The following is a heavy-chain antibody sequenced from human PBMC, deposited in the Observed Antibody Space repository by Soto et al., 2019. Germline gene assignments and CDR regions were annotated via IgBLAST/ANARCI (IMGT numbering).Heavy chain of an antibody. Sequence: GASVKVSCKVSGYTLTELSMHWVRQDPGKGLEWMGGFDPEDGETIYAQKFQGRVTMTEDTSTDTAYMELSSLRSEDTAVYYCATPVTRITMVRGAIVFDYWGQGTLVTVS. D-gene: IGHD3-10*01. J-gene: IGHJ4*02. CDR2: FDPEDGET. CDR3: ATPVTRITMVRGAIVFDY. CDR1: GYTLTELS. V-gene: IGHV1-24*01.